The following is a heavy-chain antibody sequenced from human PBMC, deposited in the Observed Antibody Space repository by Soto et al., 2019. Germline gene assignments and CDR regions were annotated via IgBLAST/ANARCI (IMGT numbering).Heavy chain of an antibody. V-gene: IGHV3-30*18. J-gene: IGHJ4*02. CDR3: AKEAPGGWHFFDT. CDR1: GFTFRTYG. D-gene: IGHD6-19*01. CDR2: ISSDATKK. Sequence: QVQLVESGGGVVQPGRSLRLSCAASGFTFRTYGMHWVRQAPGEGLEWVADISSDATKKHYADSVKGRFTISRDNSKNTLYLQMISLRTEDTAVYYWAKEAPGGWHFFDTWGQGTLVTVSS.